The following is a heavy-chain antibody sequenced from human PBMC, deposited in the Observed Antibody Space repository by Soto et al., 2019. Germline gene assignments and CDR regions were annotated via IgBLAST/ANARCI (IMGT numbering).Heavy chain of an antibody. CDR3: AREAGPDRWFDP. CDR1: GGSVTNSSYF. CDR2: ISTSGTT. Sequence: SETLSLTCTVSGGSVTNSSYFWTWIRQPAGKALDWIGRISTSGTTNYNPSLKSRVTMSVDTSKNHFSLNLSSVTAADTAVYYCAREAGPDRWFDPWGQGTLVTVSS. V-gene: IGHV4-61*02. J-gene: IGHJ5*02. D-gene: IGHD6-19*01.